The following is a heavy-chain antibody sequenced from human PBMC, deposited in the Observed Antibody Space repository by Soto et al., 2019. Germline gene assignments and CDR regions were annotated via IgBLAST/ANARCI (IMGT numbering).Heavy chain of an antibody. CDR2: NYYSGST. J-gene: IGHJ4*02. D-gene: IGHD3-3*01. CDR3: SRAHYDFFYYFDY. Sequence: SETLSLTCTVSGGSISSYYWSWIRQPPGKGLEWIGYNYYSGSTNYNPSLKSRVTISVDTSKNQFSLKLSSVTAADTAVYYCSRAHYDFFYYFDYWGQGTLVTVSS. V-gene: IGHV4-59*01. CDR1: GGSISSYY.